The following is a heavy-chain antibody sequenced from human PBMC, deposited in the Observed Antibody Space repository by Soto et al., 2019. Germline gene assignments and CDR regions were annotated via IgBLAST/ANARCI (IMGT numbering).Heavy chain of an antibody. CDR2: IYSSGTT. J-gene: IGHJ5*02. CDR3: ATGSTYGGRPLDT. D-gene: IGHD4-17*01. Sequence: LSLTCTVSGGSISNYSWSWIRQPPGKGLEWIGYIYSSGTTNYNPSVKSRVTISVDTSKNQFSLKLSSVITAVTARYYCATGSTYGGRPLDTWGLGNLVAVSS. CDR1: GGSISNYS. V-gene: IGHV4-59*01.